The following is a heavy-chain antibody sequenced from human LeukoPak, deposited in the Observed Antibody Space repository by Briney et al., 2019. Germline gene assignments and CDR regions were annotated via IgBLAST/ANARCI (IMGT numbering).Heavy chain of an antibody. CDR3: AKDATHYYGSGSYLDY. CDR2: ISSSSSYI. D-gene: IGHD3-10*01. CDR1: GFTFSSYS. V-gene: IGHV3-21*01. J-gene: IGHJ4*02. Sequence: GGSLRLSCAASGFTFSSYSMNWVRQAPGKGLEWVSSISSSSSYIYYADSVKGRFTISRDNSKNTLYLQMNSLRAEDTAVYYCAKDATHYYGSGSYLDYWGQGTLVTVSS.